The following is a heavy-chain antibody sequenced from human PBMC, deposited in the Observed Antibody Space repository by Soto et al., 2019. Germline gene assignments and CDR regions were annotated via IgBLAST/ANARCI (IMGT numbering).Heavy chain of an antibody. CDR1: GGSISSSNYC. CDR3: ATLYSSGWLVPFDY. D-gene: IGHD6-25*01. Sequence: PSETLSLTCTVSGGSISSSNYCWGWIRQPPGKGLEWIGNIYYSGSTYYNASLKSRVTISVDASQNQFSLMLSSVSAADTAVYYCATLYSSGWLVPFDYWGQGTLVTVSS. V-gene: IGHV4-39*01. CDR2: IYYSGST. J-gene: IGHJ4*02.